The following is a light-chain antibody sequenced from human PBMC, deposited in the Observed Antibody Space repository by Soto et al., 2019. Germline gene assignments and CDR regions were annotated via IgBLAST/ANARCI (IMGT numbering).Light chain of an antibody. CDR2: DVS. Sequence: QSVLPQPASVSGSPGQSITISCTGTSSDVGGYDFVSWYQQYPGKAPKLMIYDVSNRPSGVSHRFSGSKSGNTASLTISGLQAEDEADYYCSSYTSTSTLVVFGTGTKLTVL. CDR3: SSYTSTSTLVV. V-gene: IGLV2-14*01. CDR1: SSDVGGYDF. J-gene: IGLJ1*01.